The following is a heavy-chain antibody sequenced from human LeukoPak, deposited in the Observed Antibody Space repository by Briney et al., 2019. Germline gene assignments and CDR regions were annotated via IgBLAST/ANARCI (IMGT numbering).Heavy chain of an antibody. J-gene: IGHJ5*02. V-gene: IGHV3-30*18. CDR3: AKGAPPLSGTSST. Sequence: GGSLRLSCAASGFTFSSHGMHWVRQAPGKGLEWVAVISYDGNNKYYPDSVKGRLTISRDNSKSTLYLQVNSLKTEDTAVYYCAKGAPPLSGTSSTWGQGTLVIVSS. CDR2: ISYDGNNK. D-gene: IGHD3-10*01. CDR1: GFTFSSHG.